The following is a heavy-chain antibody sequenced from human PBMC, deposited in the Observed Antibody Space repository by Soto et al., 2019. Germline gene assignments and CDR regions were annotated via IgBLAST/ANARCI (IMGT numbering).Heavy chain of an antibody. J-gene: IGHJ4*02. Sequence: PSETLSLTCTVSGGSISSYYWSWIRQPPGKGLEWIGYIYYSGDTNYNPSLKSRVTISVDTSKNQFSLSLSSLTAAATAVYYCARDTRYGVLDYWGQGTLVTVSS. CDR3: ARDTRYGVLDY. D-gene: IGHD4-17*01. CDR2: IYYSGDT. V-gene: IGHV4-59*01. CDR1: GGSISSYY.